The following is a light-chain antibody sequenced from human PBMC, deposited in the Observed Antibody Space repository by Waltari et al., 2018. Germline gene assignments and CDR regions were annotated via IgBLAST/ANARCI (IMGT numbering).Light chain of an antibody. Sequence: QLVLTQSPSASASLGASVKLTCTLSSGHSSNVIAWHQQQPEKGPRYLMKVNMDGSHSKGDGIPDRFSGASSGAERYLTISSLQSEDEADYYCQTGGHGTWVFGGGTKLTVL. V-gene: IGLV4-69*01. CDR3: QTGGHGTWV. CDR2: VNMDGSH. CDR1: SGHSSNV. J-gene: IGLJ3*02.